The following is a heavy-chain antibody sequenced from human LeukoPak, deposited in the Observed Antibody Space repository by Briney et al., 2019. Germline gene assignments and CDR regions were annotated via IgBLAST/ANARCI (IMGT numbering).Heavy chain of an antibody. D-gene: IGHD4-17*01. J-gene: IGHJ4*02. CDR3: AKGGNYGDLYRYYFDY. CDR1: GFTFSSYG. CDR2: ISYDGSNK. Sequence: PGGSLRLSCAASGFTFSSYGMHWVRQAPGKGLEWVAVISYDGSNKYYADSVKGRFTISRDNSKNTLYLQMNSLRAEDTAVYYCAKGGNYGDLYRYYFDYWGQGTLVTVSS. V-gene: IGHV3-30*18.